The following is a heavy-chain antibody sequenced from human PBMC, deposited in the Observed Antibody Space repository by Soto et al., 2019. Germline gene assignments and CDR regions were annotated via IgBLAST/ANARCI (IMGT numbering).Heavy chain of an antibody. Sequence: GGSLRLSCAASGFTFSSYSMHWVRQAPGKGLEYVSAISSNGGSTYYANSVKGRFTISRDNSKNTLYLQMGSLRAEDMAVYYCARAYYDILTGPLAWGQGTLVTVSS. J-gene: IGHJ5*02. CDR3: ARAYYDILTGPLA. D-gene: IGHD3-9*01. CDR2: ISSNGGST. V-gene: IGHV3-64*01. CDR1: GFTFSSYS.